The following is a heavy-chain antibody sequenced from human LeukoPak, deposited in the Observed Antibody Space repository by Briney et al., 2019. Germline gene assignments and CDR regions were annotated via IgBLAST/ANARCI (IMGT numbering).Heavy chain of an antibody. CDR2: ISYDGSNK. CDR1: GFTFSRYG. D-gene: IGHD3-10*01. CDR3: AKEIGPLDAFDI. J-gene: IGHJ3*02. Sequence: GGSLRLSCAASGFTFSRYGMHWVRQAPGKGLEWVAVISYDGSNKYYGDSVKGRFTISRDNSKNTLYLQMNSLRAEDTAVYYCAKEIGPLDAFDIWGQETMVTVSS. V-gene: IGHV3-30*18.